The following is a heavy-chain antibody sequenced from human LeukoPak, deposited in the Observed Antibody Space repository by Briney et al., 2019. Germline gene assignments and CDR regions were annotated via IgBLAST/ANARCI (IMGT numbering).Heavy chain of an antibody. V-gene: IGHV3-23*01. D-gene: IGHD6-13*01. CDR3: AKDLGRSN. Sequence: GGSLRLSCAASGFTFITYAMSWVRQAPGKGLEWVSAIIDSGGTTYYADSVKGRFTISRDNSKNMLYLQMNSLRAEDTAVYYCAKDLGRSNWGQGTLVTVSS. CDR1: GFTFITYA. J-gene: IGHJ4*02. CDR2: IIDSGGTT.